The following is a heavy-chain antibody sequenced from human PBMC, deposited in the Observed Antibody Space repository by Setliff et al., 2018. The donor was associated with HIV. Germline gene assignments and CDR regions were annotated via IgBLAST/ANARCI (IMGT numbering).Heavy chain of an antibody. Sequence: GGSLRLSCAASGFTFGDYAMAWVRQAPGKGLDWVAFIRSEGYGGTTENAASVKDRFTVSRDDSKSIAYLQINSLKTEDTAVYYCTRDKGYAFDIWGQGTMVTVS. CDR3: TRDKGYAFDI. J-gene: IGHJ3*02. V-gene: IGHV3-49*04. CDR2: IRSEGYGGTT. D-gene: IGHD5-18*01. CDR1: GFTFGDYA.